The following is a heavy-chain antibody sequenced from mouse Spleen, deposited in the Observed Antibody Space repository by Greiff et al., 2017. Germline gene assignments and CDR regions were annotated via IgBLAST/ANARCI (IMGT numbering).Heavy chain of an antibody. CDR3: TRDWGGYFDY. CDR1: GFTFSSYT. J-gene: IGHJ2*01. Sequence: EVQGVESGGGLVKPGGSLKLSCAASGFTFSSYTMSWVRQTPEKRLEWVATISSGGSYTYYPDSVKGRFTISRDNAKNTLYLQMSSLKSEDTAMYYCTRDWGGYFDYWGQGTTLTVSS. CDR2: ISSGGSYT. V-gene: IGHV5-6-4*01. D-gene: IGHD4-1*01.